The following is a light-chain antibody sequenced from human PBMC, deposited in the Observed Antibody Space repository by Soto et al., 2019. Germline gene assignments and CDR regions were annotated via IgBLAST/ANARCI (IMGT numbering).Light chain of an antibody. CDR3: QQYGRT. J-gene: IGKJ1*01. Sequence: DIQMTQSPSSLSASVGDRVTITCQASQGISNYLAWYQQKPGKAPKLLIYAASSLQSGVPSRFSGSGSGTDFTLTISRLEPEDFAMYYCQQYGRTFGLGAKVDI. CDR2: AAS. V-gene: IGKV1-16*01. CDR1: QGISNY.